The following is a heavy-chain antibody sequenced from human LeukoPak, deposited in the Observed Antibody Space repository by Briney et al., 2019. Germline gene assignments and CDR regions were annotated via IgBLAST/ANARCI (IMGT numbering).Heavy chain of an antibody. Sequence: SETLSLTCAVYGGSFSGYYWSWIRQPPGKGLEWIGEINHSGSTNYNPSLKSRVTISVDTSKNQFSLRLSSVTAADTAVYYCARGIPGDCGGDCYPDAFDIWGQGTMVTVSS. D-gene: IGHD2-21*02. J-gene: IGHJ3*02. CDR3: ARGIPGDCGGDCYPDAFDI. CDR2: INHSGST. CDR1: GGSFSGYY. V-gene: IGHV4-34*01.